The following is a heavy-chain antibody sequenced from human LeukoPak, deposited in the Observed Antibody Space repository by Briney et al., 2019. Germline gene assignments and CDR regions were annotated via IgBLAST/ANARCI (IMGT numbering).Heavy chain of an antibody. CDR1: GLIFSNNY. V-gene: IGHV3-23*01. J-gene: IGHJ4*02. Sequence: GGSLRLSCAASGLIFSNNYMSWVRQAPGKGLEWVSSISSTGGSTYYADSVKGRFTIFRDNSKNTLYLQMNSLGAEDTAVYYCAKALVGASVFDYWGQGTLVTVSS. D-gene: IGHD1-26*01. CDR2: ISSTGGST. CDR3: AKALVGASVFDY.